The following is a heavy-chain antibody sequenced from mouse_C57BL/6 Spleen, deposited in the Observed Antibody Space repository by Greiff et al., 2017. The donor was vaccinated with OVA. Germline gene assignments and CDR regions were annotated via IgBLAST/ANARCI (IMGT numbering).Heavy chain of an antibody. Sequence: VQLQQPGAELVRPGSSVKLSCKASGYTFTSYWMDWVKQRPGQGLEWIGNIYPSDSETHYNQKFKDKATLTVDKSSSTAYMQLSSLTSEDSAVYYCARYDYDYSYYYAMDYWGQGTSVTVSS. J-gene: IGHJ4*01. CDR3: ARYDYDYSYYYAMDY. D-gene: IGHD2-4*01. CDR1: GYTFTSYW. CDR2: IYPSDSET. V-gene: IGHV1-61*01.